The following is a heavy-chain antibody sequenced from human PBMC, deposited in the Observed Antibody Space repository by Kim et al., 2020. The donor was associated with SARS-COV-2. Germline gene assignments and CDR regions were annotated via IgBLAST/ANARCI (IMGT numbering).Heavy chain of an antibody. D-gene: IGHD2-21*01. CDR3: TTRVVGSISSPTKLWLERVPRTLDV. CDR2: IKSKRDGGTT. V-gene: IGHV3-15*01. Sequence: GGSLRLSCAASGFTFSNAWMSWVRQAPGKGLEWVGRIKSKRDGGTTDYAAPVKGRFTISRDDSKNTLYLQMNSLKTEDTAVYYCTTRVVGSISSPTKLWLERVPRTLDVWGQGTTVTVSS. J-gene: IGHJ6*02. CDR1: GFTFSNAW.